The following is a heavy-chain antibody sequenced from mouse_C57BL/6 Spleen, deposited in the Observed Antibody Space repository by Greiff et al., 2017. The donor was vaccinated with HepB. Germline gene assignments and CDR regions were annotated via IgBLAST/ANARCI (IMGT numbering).Heavy chain of an antibody. Sequence: VQLQQPGAELVRPGSSVKLSCKASGYTFTSYWMHWVKQRPIQGLEWIGNIDPSDSETHYNQKFKDKATLTVDKSSSTAYMQLSSLTSEDSAVYYCAREGVYGNYIAYWGQGTLVTVSA. V-gene: IGHV1-52*01. CDR1: GYTFTSYW. CDR3: AREGVYGNYIAY. J-gene: IGHJ3*01. D-gene: IGHD2-1*01. CDR2: IDPSDSET.